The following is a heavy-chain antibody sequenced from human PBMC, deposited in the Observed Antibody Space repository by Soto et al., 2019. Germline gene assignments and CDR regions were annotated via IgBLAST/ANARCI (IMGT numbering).Heavy chain of an antibody. Sequence: PSETLSLTCTVSGGSISSGDYYLSWIRQPPGKGLEWIGYIYYSGGTYYNPSLKSRVTISVDTSKNQFSLKLSSVTAADTAVYYCARGYGSGIFISYYYGMDVWGQGTTVTVSS. V-gene: IGHV4-30-4*01. CDR1: GGSISSGDYY. J-gene: IGHJ6*02. CDR3: ARGYGSGIFISYYYGMDV. CDR2: IYYSGGT. D-gene: IGHD3-10*01.